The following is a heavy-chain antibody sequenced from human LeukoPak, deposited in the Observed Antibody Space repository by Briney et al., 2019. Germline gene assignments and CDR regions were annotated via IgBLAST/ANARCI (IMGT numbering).Heavy chain of an antibody. V-gene: IGHV4-4*07. CDR2: VHNSIHNGVAT. J-gene: IGHJ2*01. CDR1: GGSMSRHY. CDR3: ARDLPSYGSPRTFWYFDL. Sequence: PSETLSLTCGVSGGSMSRHYWSWIRQPAGKRLEWIGRVHNSIHNGVATNYSPSLEGRVTMSIDMSKNQFSLNLTSVTAADTAIYYCARDLPSYGSPRTFWYFDLWGRGTLVTVSS. D-gene: IGHD3-16*01.